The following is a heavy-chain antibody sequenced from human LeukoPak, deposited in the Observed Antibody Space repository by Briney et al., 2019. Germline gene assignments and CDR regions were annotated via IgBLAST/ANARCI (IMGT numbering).Heavy chain of an antibody. J-gene: IGHJ4*02. V-gene: IGHV3-30*02. CDR2: VRSDGTNK. CDR3: ARESGASRGYSYGH. Sequence: GGSLRLSCAASGFTFTNCAMHWVRQAPGKGLEWVAIVRSDGTNKYSADSLKGRFTISRDNSRNTLYLQMNSLRAEDTAVYYCARESGASRGYSYGHWGQGTLVTVSS. CDR1: GFTFTNCA. D-gene: IGHD5-18*01.